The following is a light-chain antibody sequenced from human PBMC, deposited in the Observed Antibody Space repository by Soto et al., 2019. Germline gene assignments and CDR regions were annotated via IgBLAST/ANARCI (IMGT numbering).Light chain of an antibody. CDR1: QYINTR. Sequence: IVLTQSPASLSSFPCYRFTICFRASQYINTRLAWYQHRPGQAPRLLIYQTSIRAAGIPARFSASGTGTDFTLTISDVQPEDFAVYYCHQRQSWPRTFGQGTKVDIK. V-gene: IGKV3-11*01. J-gene: IGKJ1*01. CDR3: HQRQSWPRT. CDR2: QTS.